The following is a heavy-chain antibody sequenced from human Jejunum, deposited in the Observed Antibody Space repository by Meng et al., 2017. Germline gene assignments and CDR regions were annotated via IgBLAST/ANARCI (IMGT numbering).Heavy chain of an antibody. D-gene: IGHD3-16*01. CDR3: SRGPRGAFDI. J-gene: IGHJ3*02. Sequence: GESLKISCVASGFTFRSYEMNWVGQAPGKRLQWVSYISSSGNTIYQEDSAKGRFTISRDNAESSLFLQMNSLRVEDTAVYYCSRGPRGAFDIWGQGTMVTVSS. V-gene: IGHV3-48*03. CDR1: GFTFRSYE. CDR2: ISSSGNTI.